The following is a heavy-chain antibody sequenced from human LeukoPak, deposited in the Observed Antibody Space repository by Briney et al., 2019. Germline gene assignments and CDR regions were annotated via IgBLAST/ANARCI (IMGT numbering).Heavy chain of an antibody. V-gene: IGHV3-48*03. J-gene: IGHJ4*02. CDR2: IASDGTI. CDR1: GFTLSGSE. D-gene: IGHD1-26*01. Sequence: GGSLRLSCAASGFTLSGSEMNWVRQAPGKGLQWVSFIASDGTIYYADSVKGRFTISRDNAKNSLYLQMNSLRAEDTAVYYCARRVGATKAHDYWGQGTLVTVSS. CDR3: ARRVGATKAHDY.